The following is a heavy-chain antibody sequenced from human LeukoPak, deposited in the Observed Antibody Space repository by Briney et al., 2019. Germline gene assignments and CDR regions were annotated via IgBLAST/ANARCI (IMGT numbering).Heavy chain of an antibody. V-gene: IGHV1-8*02. D-gene: IGHD3-10*01. CDR1: GYTFTDNY. CDR2: MNPNSGNT. J-gene: IGHJ6*04. Sequence: GASVKVSCKPSGYTFTDNYMHWVRQAPGQGLEWMGWMNPNSGNTGYAQKFQGRVTMTRNTSISTAYMELSSLRSEDTAVYYCARGILWFGDDVWGKGTTVTISS. CDR3: ARGILWFGDDV.